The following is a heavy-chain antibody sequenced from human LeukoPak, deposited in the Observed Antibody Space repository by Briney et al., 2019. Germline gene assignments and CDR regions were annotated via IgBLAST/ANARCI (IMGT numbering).Heavy chain of an antibody. CDR2: ISSSGSTI. J-gene: IGHJ3*02. Sequence: GGSLRLSCAASGFTFSDYYMSWIRQAPGKGLEWVSYISSSGSTIYYADSVKGRFTISRDNAKNSLYLQVNSLRVEDTAVYFCARDVLRLAGAFDIWGQGTMVTVSS. CDR1: GFTFSDYY. CDR3: ARDVLRLAGAFDI. V-gene: IGHV3-11*04. D-gene: IGHD4-17*01.